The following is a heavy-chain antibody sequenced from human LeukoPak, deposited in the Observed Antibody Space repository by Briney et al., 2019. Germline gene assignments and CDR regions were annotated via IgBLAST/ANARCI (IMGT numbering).Heavy chain of an antibody. CDR1: GGSISSYY. D-gene: IGHD3-3*01. CDR3: ARGQPYYDFWSGYQNWFDP. Sequence: PSETLSLTCTVSGGSISSYYWSWIRQPPGKGLEWVGYIYTSGSTNYNPSLKSRVTISVDTSKNQFSLKLSSVTAADTAVYYCARGQPYYDFWSGYQNWFDPWGQGTLVTVSS. V-gene: IGHV4-4*09. CDR2: IYTSGST. J-gene: IGHJ5*02.